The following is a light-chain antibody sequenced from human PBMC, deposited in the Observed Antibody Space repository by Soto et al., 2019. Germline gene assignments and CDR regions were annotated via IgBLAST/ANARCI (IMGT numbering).Light chain of an antibody. J-gene: IGLJ1*01. CDR2: EVN. V-gene: IGLV2-23*02. Sequence: QSALTQPASVSGSPGQSITISCAGTGSDVGAYNLVSWYQQHPGKAPQLIICEVNTPPSGISNYFSGSKSGDTASLTISGLQAEDEADYFCCSYAGTVADVFGTGTKLTVL. CDR3: CSYAGTVADV. CDR1: GSDVGAYNL.